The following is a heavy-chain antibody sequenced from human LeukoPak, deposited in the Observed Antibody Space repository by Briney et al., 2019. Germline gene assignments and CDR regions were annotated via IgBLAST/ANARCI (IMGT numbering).Heavy chain of an antibody. CDR3: ARRQPGELRYFDN. D-gene: IGHD3-10*01. CDR1: GVTLSSYA. J-gene: IGHJ4*02. V-gene: IGHV3-23*01. Sequence: GGSLRLSCTASGVTLSSYAMSWARQAPGKGLEWVSTISGSGGSTYYADSVKGRFTISRDNSKNTLYLQLNSLRAEDTAVYYCARRQPGELRYFDNWGQGTLVTVSS. CDR2: ISGSGGST.